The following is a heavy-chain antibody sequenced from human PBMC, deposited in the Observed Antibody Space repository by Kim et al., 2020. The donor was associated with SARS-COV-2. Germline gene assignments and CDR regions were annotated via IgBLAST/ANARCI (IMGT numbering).Heavy chain of an antibody. D-gene: IGHD3-22*01. V-gene: IGHV1-2*06. CDR3: AQEGDITMRLPDYYYYYGMDV. CDR2: INPNSGGT. Sequence: ASVKVSCKASGYTFTGYYMHWVRQAPGQGLEWMGRINPNSGGTNYAQKFQGRVTMTRDTSISTAYMELSRLRSDDTAVYYCAQEGDITMRLPDYYYYYGMDVWGQGTTVTVSS. J-gene: IGHJ6*02. CDR1: GYTFTGYY.